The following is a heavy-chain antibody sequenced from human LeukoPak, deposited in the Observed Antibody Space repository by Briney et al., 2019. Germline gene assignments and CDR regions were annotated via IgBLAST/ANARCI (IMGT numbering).Heavy chain of an antibody. J-gene: IGHJ4*02. CDR2: TSIGGTT. CDR1: GFTVSTNY. V-gene: IGHV3-53*01. D-gene: IGHD6-19*01. Sequence: GGSLRLSCAASGFTVSTNYMSWVRQASGEGLEFVSLTSIGGTTDYADSVKGRFTISSDNSKNKLYLQMNSLRAEDTAVYYCARVRSDSSGWYEFDYWGQGTLVTVSS. CDR3: ARVRSDSSGWYEFDY.